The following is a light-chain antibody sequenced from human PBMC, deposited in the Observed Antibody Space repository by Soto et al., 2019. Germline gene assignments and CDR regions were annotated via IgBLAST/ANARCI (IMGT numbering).Light chain of an antibody. CDR2: DTY. CDR3: QQANSFPLT. V-gene: IGKV1-6*01. Sequence: ALQMTQSPSSLSASVGDRVTITCRASQDIRNDLGWYQQKPGKAPKVLIYDTYTLQSGVPSRFSGSRSGTDFTLTISSLQPEDFATYYGQQANSFPLTFGQGTRLEIK. CDR1: QDIRND. J-gene: IGKJ5*01.